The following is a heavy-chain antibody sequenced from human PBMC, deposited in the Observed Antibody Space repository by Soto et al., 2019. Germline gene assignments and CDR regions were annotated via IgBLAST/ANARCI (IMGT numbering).Heavy chain of an antibody. CDR1: GFTFNTNG. V-gene: IGHV3-23*01. CDR2: ISGSGDRI. D-gene: IGHD3-16*01. J-gene: IGHJ4*02. Sequence: GGSLRLSCAASGFTFNTNGMSWVRQAPGKGLEWVSVISGSGDRIYYVDSVKGRFTVSRDNSENTVYLQMNTLRVEDTALYYCAKVGAYREYYFDSWGQGTLVTVSS. CDR3: AKVGAYREYYFDS.